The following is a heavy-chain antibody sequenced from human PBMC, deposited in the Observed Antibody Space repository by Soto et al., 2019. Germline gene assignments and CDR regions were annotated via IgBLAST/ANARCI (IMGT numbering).Heavy chain of an antibody. D-gene: IGHD6-19*01. J-gene: IGHJ4*02. CDR3: ARGGWSNDY. CDR2: IYYDGST. Sequence: SXTLSLTCTVSGGSVISYYWTWIRQPPVKGLEWIGYIYYDGSTNYSPSLKSRVSMSVDTSKNQISLKLSSLTAADTAVYFCARGGWSNDYWGQGILVTVSS. CDR1: GGSVISYY. V-gene: IGHV4-59*02.